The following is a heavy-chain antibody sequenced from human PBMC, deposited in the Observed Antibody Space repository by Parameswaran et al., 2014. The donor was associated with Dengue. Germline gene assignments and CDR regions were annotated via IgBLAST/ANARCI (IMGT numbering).Heavy chain of an antibody. V-gene: IGHV3-21*01. CDR3: ARATSIAVDF. Sequence: WIRQPPGKGLEWVSYIGSSSDFIYYADSVKGRFTISRDNAKNSLYLQMNSLRADDTAIYYCARATSIAVDFWGQGTLVTVSS. CDR2: IGSSSDFI. D-gene: IGHD6-6*01. J-gene: IGHJ4*02.